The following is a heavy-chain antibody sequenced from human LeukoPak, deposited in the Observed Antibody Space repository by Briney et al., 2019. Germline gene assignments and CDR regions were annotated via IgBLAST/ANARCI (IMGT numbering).Heavy chain of an antibody. CDR1: GDSISSYY. V-gene: IGHV4-59*08. CDR3: ARSGYAFGADAFDI. D-gene: IGHD3-16*01. Sequence: SQTLSLTCTVSGDSISSYYWAWIRQPPGKGLEWIGYVYYSGSTQYNPSLQSRVTISVGTSKKQFSLRLSSVTAADTAVYFCARSGYAFGADAFDIWGQGTTVAVS. CDR2: VYYSGST. J-gene: IGHJ3*02.